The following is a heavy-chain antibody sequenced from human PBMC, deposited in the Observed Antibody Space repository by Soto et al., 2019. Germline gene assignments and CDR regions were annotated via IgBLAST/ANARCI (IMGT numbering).Heavy chain of an antibody. V-gene: IGHV3-23*01. CDR2: IGAGGTTT. Sequence: PGGSLRLSCTASGFTFNKYPMTWVRQAPGKGLEWVSLIGAGGTTTYYADSVKGRFNISRDNSKNALYLQMNSLRAEDTAVYFCAKLPQYETLTGYLNYFDYWGPGILVTVSS. CDR3: AKLPQYETLTGYLNYFDY. CDR1: GFTFNKYP. J-gene: IGHJ4*02. D-gene: IGHD3-9*01.